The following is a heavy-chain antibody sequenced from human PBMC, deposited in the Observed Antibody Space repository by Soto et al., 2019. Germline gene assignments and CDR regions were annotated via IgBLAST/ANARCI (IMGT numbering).Heavy chain of an antibody. J-gene: IGHJ4*02. CDR1: GGSSSRSSYY. CDR3: ARLLYDSRGYYYFDY. CDR2: VYYTGST. Sequence: NPSETLSLAWTFSGGSSSRSSYYWVFIRQPRGKGLEWIGIVYYTGSTYDNPSLKIRITLSVDRSKSQFSLKLTSVTAADTAVYYCARLLYDSRGYYYFDYWGQGTLVTVSS. V-gene: IGHV4-39*01. D-gene: IGHD3-22*01.